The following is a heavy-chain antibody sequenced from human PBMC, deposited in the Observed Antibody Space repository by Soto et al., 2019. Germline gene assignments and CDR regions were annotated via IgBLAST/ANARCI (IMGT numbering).Heavy chain of an antibody. D-gene: IGHD3-9*01. CDR1: GGSISSYF. J-gene: IGHJ5*02. Sequence: QVQLQESGPGLVKPSETLSLTCTVSGGSISSYFWSWIRQPPGRGLEWIGYINYSGSTNYNPSLKSRVTISVDTSKNQFPLKLSSVTAADTAMYYCARETGVRYPFDPWGQGTLVTVSS. CDR2: INYSGST. V-gene: IGHV4-59*01. CDR3: ARETGVRYPFDP.